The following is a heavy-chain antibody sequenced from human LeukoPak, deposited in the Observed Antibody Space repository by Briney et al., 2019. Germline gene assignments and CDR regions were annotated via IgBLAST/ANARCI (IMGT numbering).Heavy chain of an antibody. V-gene: IGHV3-23*01. CDR2: ISGSGGST. J-gene: IGHJ4*02. D-gene: IGHD3-22*01. CDR1: GFTFSSYA. CDR3: AKASAMIVVVSKHFDY. Sequence: GGSLRLSCAASGFTFSSYAMSWVRQAPGKGLEWVSAISGSGGSTYYADSVKGRFTISRDNSKNMLYLQMNSLRAEDTAVYYCAKASAMIVVVSKHFDYWGQGTLVTVSS.